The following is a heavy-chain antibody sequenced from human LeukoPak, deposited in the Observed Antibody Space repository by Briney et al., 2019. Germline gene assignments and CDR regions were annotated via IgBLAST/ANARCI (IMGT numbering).Heavy chain of an antibody. J-gene: IGHJ4*02. CDR3: ARVYGQLINVVFDY. CDR1: GYTFTGYY. CDR2: INPNSGGT. V-gene: IGHV1-2*02. D-gene: IGHD6-13*01. Sequence: ASVMVSCKASGYTFTGYYMHWVRQAPGQGLEWMGWINPNSGGTNYAQKFQGRVTMTRDTSISTAYMELSRLRSDDTAVYYCARVYGQLINVVFDYWGQGTLVTVSS.